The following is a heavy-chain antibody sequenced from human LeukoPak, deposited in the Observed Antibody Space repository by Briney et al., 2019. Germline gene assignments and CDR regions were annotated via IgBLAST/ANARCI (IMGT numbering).Heavy chain of an antibody. D-gene: IGHD2-21*01. CDR1: GFTFSSYS. CDR2: ISSSSSYI. CDR3: ARQRPHIGVVNY. Sequence: GGSLRLSCAASGFTFSSYSMNLVRQAPGKGLEWVSSISSSSSYIYYADSVKGRFTISRDNAKNSLYLQMNSLRAEDTAVYYCARQRPHIGVVNYWGQGTLVTVSS. J-gene: IGHJ4*02. V-gene: IGHV3-21*01.